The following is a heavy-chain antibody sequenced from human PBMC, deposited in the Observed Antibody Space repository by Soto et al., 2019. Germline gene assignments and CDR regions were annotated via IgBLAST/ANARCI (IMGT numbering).Heavy chain of an antibody. J-gene: IGHJ4*02. CDR2: INSDGTDT. CDR3: VRGAPFDF. Sequence: GGSLRLSCAASGFIFSDNWMHWVRQARGKGLVWVSRINSDGTDTGYADSVKGRFIISRDNAKNTLYLQMNSLRAEDTAVYYCVRGAPFDFWGQGALVTVSS. CDR1: GFIFSDNW. V-gene: IGHV3-74*01.